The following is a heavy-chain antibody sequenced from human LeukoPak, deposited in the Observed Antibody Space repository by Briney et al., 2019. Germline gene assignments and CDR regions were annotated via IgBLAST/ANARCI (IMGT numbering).Heavy chain of an antibody. CDR3: ARFGSAVAGTYNYYYMAV. D-gene: IGHD6-19*01. V-gene: IGHV4-59*01. Sequence: SETLSLNCIVSGGPINGYYWSWIRRPPGKGLEYIGYISYSGATNYNPSLESRLTTSLDMSKNQFSLKLTSVTAADTAVYYCARFGSAVAGTYNYYYMAVWGKGTTVTVSS. J-gene: IGHJ6*03. CDR1: GGPINGYY. CDR2: ISYSGAT.